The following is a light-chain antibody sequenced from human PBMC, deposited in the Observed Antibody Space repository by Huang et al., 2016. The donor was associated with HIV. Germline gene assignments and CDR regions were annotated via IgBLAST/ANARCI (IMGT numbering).Light chain of an antibody. J-gene: IGKJ1*01. CDR2: GAS. CDR1: QSVSSSY. CDR3: QQYGSSSTWT. V-gene: IGKV3-20*01. Sequence: EIVLTQSPGTLFLSPGERATLSCRASQSVSSSYLAWYQQKPGQAPRVLIYGASSRATGIPDRFSGSGSGTDFTLTISRLEPEDFAVYYCQQYGSSSTWTFGQGTKVEIK.